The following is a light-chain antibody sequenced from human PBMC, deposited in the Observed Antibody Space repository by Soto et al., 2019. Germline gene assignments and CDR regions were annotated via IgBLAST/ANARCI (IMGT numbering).Light chain of an antibody. CDR2: AAS. CDR1: QTISSW. Sequence: DIQMTQTSSTLSVSEGDRVTITRLASQTISSWLAWYQQKPGKAPKLLIYAASTLQSGVPSRFSGSGSGTDFPLTISCLQSEDFATYYCQQYYSYPLTFGGGTKVDIK. J-gene: IGKJ4*01. CDR3: QQYYSYPLT. V-gene: IGKV1-5*01.